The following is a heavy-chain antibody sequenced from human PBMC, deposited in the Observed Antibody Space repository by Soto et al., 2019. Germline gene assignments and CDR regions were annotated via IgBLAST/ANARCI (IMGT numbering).Heavy chain of an antibody. CDR2: MSYDGSNK. V-gene: IGHV3-30-3*01. CDR3: VRETFSTSWYWFDL. CDR1: GFTFSSYA. Sequence: QVQLVESGGGVVHPGRSLRLSCAASGFTFSSYAMNWVRQAPGKGLEWVALMSYDGSNKLYADSVKGRFTISRDNSKNTLHLQMNSLRTEDTAVYYCVRETFSTSWYWFDLWGQGTLVTVSS. J-gene: IGHJ5*02. D-gene: IGHD2-2*01.